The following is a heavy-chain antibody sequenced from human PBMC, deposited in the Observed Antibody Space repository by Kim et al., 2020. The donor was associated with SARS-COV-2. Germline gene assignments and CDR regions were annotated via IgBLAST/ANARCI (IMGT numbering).Heavy chain of an antibody. CDR1: GFTFSSYS. Sequence: GGSLRLSCAASGFTFSSYSMNWVRQAPGKGLEWVSYISSSSSTIYYADSVKGRFTISRDNAKNSLYLQMNSRRDEGTSVYYCASNPEDDYVWGSLFAYWGQRTLLTLS. J-gene: IGHJ4*02. CDR2: ISSSSSTI. V-gene: IGHV3-48*02. CDR3: ASNPEDDYVWGSLFAY. D-gene: IGHD3-16*01.